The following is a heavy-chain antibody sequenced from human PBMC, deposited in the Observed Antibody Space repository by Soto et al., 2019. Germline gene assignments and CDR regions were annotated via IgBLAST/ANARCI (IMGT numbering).Heavy chain of an antibody. CDR3: ARHIFVASYDFWH. CDR2: LSSDDNT. Sequence: DVRLVESGGGLVQPGGSLRLSCTASGFSVGRLFMTWVRQAPGKGLEWVSVLSSDDNTYYADSVKGRFTISRDISKNTLFLEMNGLRAEETAVYHCARHIFVASYDFWHGGQGTLVTVSS. CDR1: GFSVGRLF. V-gene: IGHV3-66*04. D-gene: IGHD3-3*01. J-gene: IGHJ4*02.